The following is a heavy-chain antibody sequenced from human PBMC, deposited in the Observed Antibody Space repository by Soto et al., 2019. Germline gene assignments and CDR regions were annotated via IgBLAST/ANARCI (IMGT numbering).Heavy chain of an antibody. J-gene: IGHJ5*02. V-gene: IGHV4-39*01. CDR1: GGSISSSSYY. D-gene: IGHD3-10*01. CDR3: ARGLPTGWFDP. CDR2: IYYSGST. Sequence: SETLSLTCTVSGGSISSSSYYWGWIRQPPGKGLEWIGSIYYSGSTYYNPSLKSRVTISVDTSKNQFSLKLSSVTAADTAVYYCARGLPTGWFDPWGQGTLVTVSS.